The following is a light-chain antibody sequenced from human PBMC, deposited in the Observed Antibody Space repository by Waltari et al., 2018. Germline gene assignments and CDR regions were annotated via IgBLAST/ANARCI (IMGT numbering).Light chain of an antibody. V-gene: IGKV3-20*01. CDR1: QTVRTTY. J-gene: IGKJ4*01. CDR2: GAS. Sequence: EIVLTQSPGTLSLSPGERATLSCRASQTVRTTYLAWYQQKPGQAPTLLIYGASSRATGIPDRFSGSGSCTDFSLTISSLEPEDFAVYYCQQYDISPLTFGGGTKVETK. CDR3: QQYDISPLT.